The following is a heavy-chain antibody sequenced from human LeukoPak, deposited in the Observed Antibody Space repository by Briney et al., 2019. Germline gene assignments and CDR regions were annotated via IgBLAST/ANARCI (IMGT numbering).Heavy chain of an antibody. CDR2: ISTDDRAI. J-gene: IGHJ4*02. CDR3: ARDLDTAMGLDY. Sequence: GGSLRLSCAASGFIFSDYYMSWIRQAPGKGLEWISYISTDDRAIYYADSVKCRFTISRDNANNSLYLQMNSLRVDDTAVYYCARDLDTAMGLDYWGQGTLVTVPS. D-gene: IGHD5-18*01. V-gene: IGHV3-11*01. CDR1: GFIFSDYY.